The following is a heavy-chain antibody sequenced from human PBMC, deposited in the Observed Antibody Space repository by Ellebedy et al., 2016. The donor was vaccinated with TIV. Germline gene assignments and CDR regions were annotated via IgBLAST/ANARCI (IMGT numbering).Heavy chain of an antibody. CDR2: FFDSGNT. CDR1: GGSISSSTYY. Sequence: MPSETLSLTCTVSGGSISSSTYYWGWIRQPPGQGLEWLGSFFDSGNTYYDPSLKSRVTMSLDMSNDQVSLTLSSVTAADTAVYYCVRDSYNDLWYKYWGQGILVTVSS. V-gene: IGHV4-39*07. D-gene: IGHD1-1*01. CDR3: VRDSYNDLWYKY. J-gene: IGHJ4*02.